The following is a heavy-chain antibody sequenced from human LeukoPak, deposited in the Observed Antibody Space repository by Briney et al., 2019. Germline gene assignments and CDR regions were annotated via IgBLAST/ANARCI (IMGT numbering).Heavy chain of an antibody. CDR3: ATRGGSGPYCSGGSCPDAFDI. Sequence: ASVKVSCKVSGYTLTELSIHWVRQAPGKGLEWMGGFDPEDGETIYAQKFQGRVTMTEDTSTDTAYMELSSLRSEDTAVYYCATRGGSGPYCSGGSCPDAFDIWGQGTMVTVSS. V-gene: IGHV1-24*01. D-gene: IGHD2-15*01. CDR1: GYTLTELS. J-gene: IGHJ3*02. CDR2: FDPEDGET.